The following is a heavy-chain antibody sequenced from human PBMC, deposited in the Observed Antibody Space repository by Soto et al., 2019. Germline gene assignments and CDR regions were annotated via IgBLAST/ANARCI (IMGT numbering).Heavy chain of an antibody. V-gene: IGHV4-59*08. CDR1: GGSISSYY. CDR2: IYYSGST. CDR3: ARHLANYYYMDV. J-gene: IGHJ6*03. Sequence: SETLSLTCTVSGGSISSYYWSWIRQPPGKGLEWIGYIYYSGSTNYNPSLKSRVTISVDTSKNQFSLKLSSVTAADTAVYYCARHLANYYYMDVWGKGTTVTVSS.